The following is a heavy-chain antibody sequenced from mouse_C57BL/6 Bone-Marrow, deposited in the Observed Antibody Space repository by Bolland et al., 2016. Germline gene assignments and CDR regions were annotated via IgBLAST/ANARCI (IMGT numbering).Heavy chain of an antibody. J-gene: IGHJ3*01. Sequence: GSTNYNEKFKSKATLTVDTSSSTAYMQLSSLTSEDSAVYYCARSDAQGFAYWGQG. V-gene: IGHV1-55*01. D-gene: IGHD2-3*01. CDR2: GST. CDR3: ARSDAQGFAY.